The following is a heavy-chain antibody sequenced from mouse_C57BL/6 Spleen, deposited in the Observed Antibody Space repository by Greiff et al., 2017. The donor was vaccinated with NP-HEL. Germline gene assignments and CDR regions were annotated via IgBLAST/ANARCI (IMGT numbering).Heavy chain of an antibody. CDR1: GYTFTSYW. J-gene: IGHJ4*01. V-gene: IGHV1-53*01. CDR3: ARDRVTDWDEYYYAMDY. Sequence: QVQLQQPGTELVKPGASVKLSCKASGYTFTSYWMHWVKQRPGQGLEWIGNINPSNGGTNYNEKFKSKATLTVDKSSSTAYMQLSSLTSEDSAVYYCARDRVTDWDEYYYAMDYWGQGTSVTVSS. D-gene: IGHD4-1*01. CDR2: INPSNGGT.